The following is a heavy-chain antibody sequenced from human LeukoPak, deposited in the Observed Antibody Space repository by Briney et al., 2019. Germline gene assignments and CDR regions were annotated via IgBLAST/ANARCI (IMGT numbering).Heavy chain of an antibody. CDR1: GFTFDDYA. CDR3: AINGGGDSGYGDFDY. Sequence: AGGSLRLSCAVSGFTFDDYAMHWVRQVPGKGVEWVSGINWNSDSIGYADSVKGRFTTSRDNAKNSLYLQMNSLRAEDTAFYYCAINGGGDSGYGDFDYWGQGTLVTVSS. V-gene: IGHV3-9*01. J-gene: IGHJ4*02. D-gene: IGHD5-12*01. CDR2: INWNSDSI.